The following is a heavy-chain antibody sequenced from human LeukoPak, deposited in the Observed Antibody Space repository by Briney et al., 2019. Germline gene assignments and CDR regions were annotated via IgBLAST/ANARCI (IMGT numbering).Heavy chain of an antibody. CDR1: GFTFSSYW. V-gene: IGHV3-7*04. J-gene: IGHJ5*02. Sequence: GGSLRLSRAASGFTFSSYWMSWVRQAPGKGLEWVANIKQDGSEKYYVDSVKGRFTISRDNAKNSLYLQMNSLRAEDTAVYYCARVITGTITWFDPWGQGTLVTVSS. D-gene: IGHD1-20*01. CDR3: ARVITGTITWFDP. CDR2: IKQDGSEK.